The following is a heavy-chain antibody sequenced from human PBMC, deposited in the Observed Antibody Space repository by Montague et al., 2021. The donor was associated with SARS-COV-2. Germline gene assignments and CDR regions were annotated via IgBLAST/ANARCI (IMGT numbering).Heavy chain of an antibody. V-gene: IGHV4-34*01. D-gene: IGHD5/OR15-5a*01. CDR2: ISYTGHTRY. CDR1: GESSDGYF. J-gene: IGHJ4*02. Sequence: SETLSLTCAVYGESSDGYFLSWIRLSPGKALEWIGEISYTGHTRYNPNPSLRGRVSISTASSKNNFSLNLTSVTAADTAGYYCARSLYSVSWCPDWGQGTLVTVSS. CDR3: ARSLYSVSWCPD.